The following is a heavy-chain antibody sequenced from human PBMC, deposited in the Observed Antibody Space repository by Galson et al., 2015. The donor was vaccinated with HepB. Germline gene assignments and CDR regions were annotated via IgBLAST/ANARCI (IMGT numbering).Heavy chain of an antibody. CDR3: AKDLRWRDAFDI. J-gene: IGHJ3*02. Sequence: SLRLSCAASGFTFSSYGMHWVRQAPGKGLEWVAVISYDGSNKYYADSVKGRFTISRGNSKNTLYLQMNSLRAEDTAVYYCAKDLRWRDAFDIWGQGTMVTVSS. D-gene: IGHD3-3*01. CDR2: ISYDGSNK. CDR1: GFTFSSYG. V-gene: IGHV3-30*18.